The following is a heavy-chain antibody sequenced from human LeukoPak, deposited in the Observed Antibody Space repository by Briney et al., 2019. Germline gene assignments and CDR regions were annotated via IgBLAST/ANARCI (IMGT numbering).Heavy chain of an antibody. V-gene: IGHV3-23*01. CDR3: GKRGLWHGSGEDA. CDR1: GFTFSSYA. CDR2: ISGSGGST. J-gene: IGHJ6*02. D-gene: IGHD3-10*01. Sequence: QAGGSLRLSCAASGFTFSSYAVSWVRQAPGKGLEWVSAISGSGGSTYYAESVKGRFSISRDNSTNTLYLQMHSLRAEDTAVYYCGKRGLWHGSGEDAWGQGTTVTVSS.